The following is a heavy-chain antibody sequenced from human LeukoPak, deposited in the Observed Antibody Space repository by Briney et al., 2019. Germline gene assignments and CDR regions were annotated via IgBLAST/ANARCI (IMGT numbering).Heavy chain of an antibody. CDR3: ARANFLYCSSSTCLIDY. V-gene: IGHV1-2*02. J-gene: IGHJ4*02. CDR1: GYTFTDYY. Sequence: ASVKVSCKASGYTFTDYYMHWVRQAPGQGFEWMGWINPNDGDTNYAQKFQGRVTMTRDTSISTAHMEVSRLRSDGTAVYYCARANFLYCSSSTCLIDYGGQGTLVTVSS. D-gene: IGHD2-2*01. CDR2: INPNDGDT.